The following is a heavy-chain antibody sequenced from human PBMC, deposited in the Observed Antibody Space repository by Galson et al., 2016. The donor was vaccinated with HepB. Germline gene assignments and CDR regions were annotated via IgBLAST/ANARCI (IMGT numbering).Heavy chain of an antibody. J-gene: IGHJ4*02. Sequence: SLRLSCAAAGFTFSSYGMHWVRQAPAKALDWVAFISCDGSNRKYADSVKGRFTISRDNSKKTLYLQMNSLRAEDTAVYYCAKDGRIYCSSASCHDHFHYWGQGTLVTVSS. CDR1: GFTFSSYG. CDR2: ISCDGSNR. D-gene: IGHD2-2*01. CDR3: AKDGRIYCSSASCHDHFHY. V-gene: IGHV3-30*18.